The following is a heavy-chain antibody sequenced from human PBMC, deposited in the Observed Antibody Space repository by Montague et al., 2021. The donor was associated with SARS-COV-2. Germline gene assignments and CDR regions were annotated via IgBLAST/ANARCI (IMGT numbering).Heavy chain of an antibody. CDR1: GGSISGGDYY. D-gene: IGHD3-10*01. Sequence: TLSLTCTVSGGSISGGDYYWSWIRQHPGKGLEWIGYMSYRGSPYYNPSLMSRVTISRDTSKNQFSLNLRSATAADTAVYYCARVHYGFNYLHYWGQGTLVTVSS. CDR2: MSYRGSP. V-gene: IGHV4-31*03. J-gene: IGHJ4*02. CDR3: ARVHYGFNYLHY.